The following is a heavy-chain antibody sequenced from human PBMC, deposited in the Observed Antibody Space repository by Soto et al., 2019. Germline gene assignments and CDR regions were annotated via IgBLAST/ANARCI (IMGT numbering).Heavy chain of an antibody. V-gene: IGHV3-49*04. CDR1: GFTFGDYA. J-gene: IGHJ3*02. CDR3: TREKGYDSSGYYAFDI. CDR2: IRSKAYGGTT. D-gene: IGHD3-22*01. Sequence: GGSLRLSCTASGFTFGDYAMSWVRQAPGKGLEWVGFIRSKAYGGTTEYAASVKGRFTISRDDSKSIAYLQMNSLKTEDTAVYYCTREKGYDSSGYYAFDILGPGTMVTGSS.